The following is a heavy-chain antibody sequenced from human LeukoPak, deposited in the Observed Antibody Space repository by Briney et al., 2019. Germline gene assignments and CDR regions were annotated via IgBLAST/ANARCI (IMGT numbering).Heavy chain of an antibody. D-gene: IGHD3-10*01. V-gene: IGHV3-23*01. CDR1: GVTFSSYA. CDR3: AKVRFGVTARYYFDY. Sequence: GGSLRLSCAASGVTFSSYAMSWVRQAPGKGLEWVSVISGSGASTYHADSVEGRFTISRDNSKNTLYLQMNSLRAEDTAVYYCAKVRFGVTARYYFDYWGQGTLVTVPS. CDR2: ISGSGAST. J-gene: IGHJ4*02.